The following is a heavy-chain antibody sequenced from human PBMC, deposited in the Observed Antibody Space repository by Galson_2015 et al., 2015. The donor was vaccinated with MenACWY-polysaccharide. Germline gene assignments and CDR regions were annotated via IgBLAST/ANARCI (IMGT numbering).Heavy chain of an antibody. CDR3: ASGKELEWLLNL. V-gene: IGHV3-23*01. J-gene: IGHJ2*01. Sequence: SLRLSCAASGFTFSSYAMNWVRQAPGKGLEWVSTIGNSGRTYYTDSVKGWFTISRDNSKNTLYLQMNSLRGEDTAVYYCASGKELEWLLNLWGRGTLVTVSS. CDR2: IGNSGRT. CDR1: GFTFSSYA. D-gene: IGHD3-3*01.